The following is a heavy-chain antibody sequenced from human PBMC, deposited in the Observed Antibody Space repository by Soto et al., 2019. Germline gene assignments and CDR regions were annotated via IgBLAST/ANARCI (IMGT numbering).Heavy chain of an antibody. CDR2: IKGDGSES. CDR1: GFAFSSYW. Sequence: GGSLRLSCAASGFAFSSYWMHWVRQAPGKGLEWVANIKGDGSESNYVDSVKGRFTISRDNAKNSLYLQMNSLGAEDTAVYYCARPRADDWGHGTLVTVSS. V-gene: IGHV3-7*01. J-gene: IGHJ4*01. CDR3: ARPRADD.